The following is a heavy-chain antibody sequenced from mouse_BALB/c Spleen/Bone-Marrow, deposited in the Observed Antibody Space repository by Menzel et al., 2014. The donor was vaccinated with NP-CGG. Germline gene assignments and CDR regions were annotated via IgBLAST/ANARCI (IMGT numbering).Heavy chain of an antibody. J-gene: IGHJ1*01. CDR2: IYPGDGST. Sequence: VMLVESGPELVKPGVSVKMSCKASGYTFTSYFIHWVKQRPGQGLEWIGWIYPGDGSTKYNEKFKVKTTLTADKSSSTAYMFLSSLTSEGSAIYFCAYYRYDEYFDVWGAGTTVTVSS. CDR3: AYYRYDEYFDV. CDR1: GYTFTSYF. D-gene: IGHD2-14*01. V-gene: IGHV1S56*01.